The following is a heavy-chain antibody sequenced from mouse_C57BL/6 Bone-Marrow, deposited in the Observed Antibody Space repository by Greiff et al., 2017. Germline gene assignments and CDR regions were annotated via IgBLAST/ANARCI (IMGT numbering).Heavy chain of an antibody. J-gene: IGHJ1*03. D-gene: IGHD1-1*01. CDR1: GYTFTSYG. CDR3: AHYYGSSDVLYWYFDV. CDR2: IYPRSGNT. V-gene: IGHV1-81*01. Sequence: VKLMESGAELARPGASVKLSCKASGYTFTSYGISWVKQRTGQGLEWIGEIYPRSGNTYYNEKFKGKATLTADKSSSTAYMELRSLTSEDSAVYFCAHYYGSSDVLYWYFDVWGTGTTVTVSS.